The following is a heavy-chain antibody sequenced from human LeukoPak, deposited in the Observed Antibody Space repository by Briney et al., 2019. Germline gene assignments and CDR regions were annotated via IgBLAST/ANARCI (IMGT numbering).Heavy chain of an antibody. V-gene: IGHV3-21*01. D-gene: IGHD4-23*01. CDR2: ISSSSSYI. CDR1: GFTFSSYS. Sequence: PGGSLRLSCAASGFTFSSYSMNWVRQAPGKGLEWVSSISSSSSYIYYADSVKGRFTISRDNAKNSLYLQMNSLRAEDTAVYCCARDPGPTTVVSAGTLDYWGQGTLVTVSS. J-gene: IGHJ4*02. CDR3: ARDPGPTTVVSAGTLDY.